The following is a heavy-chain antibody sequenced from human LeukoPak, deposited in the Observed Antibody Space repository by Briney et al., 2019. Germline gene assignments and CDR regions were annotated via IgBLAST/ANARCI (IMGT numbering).Heavy chain of an antibody. CDR2: IIPILGTA. CDR1: GGTFSSYA. Sequence: VASVKVSCTASGGTFSSYAISWVRQAPGQGLEWMGGIIPILGTANYAQKFQGRVTITADESTSTAYMELSSLRSEDTAVYYCARDGNGFDYWGQGTLVTVSS. J-gene: IGHJ4*02. D-gene: IGHD4-23*01. CDR3: ARDGNGFDY. V-gene: IGHV1-69*13.